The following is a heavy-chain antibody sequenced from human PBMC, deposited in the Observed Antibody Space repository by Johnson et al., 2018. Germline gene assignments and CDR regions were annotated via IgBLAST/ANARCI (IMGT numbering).Heavy chain of an antibody. CDR3: TRGGYSYAH. CDR2: IKSKAYGGTT. D-gene: IGHD5-18*01. CDR1: GFTFGDYA. Sequence: VQLVQSGGGLVQPGRSLRLSCTASGFTFGDYAISWFRQAPGKGLEWVGFIKSKAYGGTTEYAASVKGRFTISRDDSKSIVYLQMNSLNAEDTAVYSCTRGGYSYAHWGQGILVIVSS. V-gene: IGHV3-49*03. J-gene: IGHJ4*02.